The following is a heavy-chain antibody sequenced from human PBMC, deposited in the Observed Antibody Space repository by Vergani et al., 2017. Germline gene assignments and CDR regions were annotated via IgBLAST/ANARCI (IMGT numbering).Heavy chain of an antibody. D-gene: IGHD4-17*01. CDR2: IRYDGSNK. Sequence: QVQLVESGGGVVQPGGSLRLSCAASGFTFSSYGMHWVRQAPGKGLEWVAFIRYDGSNKYYADSVKGRFTISRDNSKNTLYLQMNSLRAEDTAVYYFAKAYSDYGDVNWYFDLWGRGTLVTVSS. V-gene: IGHV3-30*02. CDR1: GFTFSSYG. CDR3: AKAYSDYGDVNWYFDL. J-gene: IGHJ2*01.